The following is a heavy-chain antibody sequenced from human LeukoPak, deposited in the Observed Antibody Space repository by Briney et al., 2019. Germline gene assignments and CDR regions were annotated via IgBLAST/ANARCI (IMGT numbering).Heavy chain of an antibody. J-gene: IGHJ4*02. V-gene: IGHV4-4*07. CDR2: IYTSGST. CDR1: GVSISSYY. D-gene: IGHD2-2*01. CDR3: AREELGYCRSTSCPHFDY. Sequence: SETLSLTCTVSGVSISSYYWSWIRQPAGKGLEWIGRIYTSGSTNYNPSLKSRVTISVDKSKKQFSLKLSSVTAADTAVYYCAREELGYCRSTSCPHFDYWGQGALVTVSS.